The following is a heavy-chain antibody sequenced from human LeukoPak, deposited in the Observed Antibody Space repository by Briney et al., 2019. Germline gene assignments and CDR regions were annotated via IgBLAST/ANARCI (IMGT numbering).Heavy chain of an antibody. V-gene: IGHV1-69*13. CDR2: IIPISRTA. D-gene: IGHD2-15*01. Sequence: GASVKVPCKASGGTFSNYAISWVRQAPGQGLEWMGRIIPISRTANYAQKFQGRVTITADESTSTAYMALSSLRSEDTAVYYCARALGYCSGGSCYTDHRIWFDPWGQGTLVTVSS. CDR3: ARALGYCSGGSCYTDHRIWFDP. J-gene: IGHJ5*02. CDR1: GGTFSNYA.